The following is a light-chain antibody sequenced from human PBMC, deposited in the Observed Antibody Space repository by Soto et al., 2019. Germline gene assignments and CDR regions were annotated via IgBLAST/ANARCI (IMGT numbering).Light chain of an antibody. CDR2: GAS. CDR3: QQYGSSPQT. Sequence: EIVLTQSPGTLSLSPGERATLSCRASQTFSNSFLSWFQQIPGQAPRLLIYGASMRATGIPDRFSGSGSGTDFTLTISRLEPEDFAVYYCQQYGSSPQTFGQGTKVDIK. CDR1: QTFSNSF. V-gene: IGKV3-20*01. J-gene: IGKJ1*01.